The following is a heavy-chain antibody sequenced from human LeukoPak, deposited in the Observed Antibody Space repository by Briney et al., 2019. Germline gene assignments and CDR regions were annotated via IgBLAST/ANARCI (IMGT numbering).Heavy chain of an antibody. V-gene: IGHV3-74*01. CDR2: INSDGSST. CDR3: ARDDSSLLWFGELLSHYYFDY. D-gene: IGHD3-10*01. CDR1: GFTFSSYW. Sequence: GGSLRLFCAASGFTFSSYWMHWVRQAPGKGLVWDSRINSDGSSTSYADSVKSRFTISRDNSKNTLYLQMNSLRAEDTAVYYCARDDSSLLWFGELLSHYYFDYWGQGTLVTVSS. J-gene: IGHJ4*02.